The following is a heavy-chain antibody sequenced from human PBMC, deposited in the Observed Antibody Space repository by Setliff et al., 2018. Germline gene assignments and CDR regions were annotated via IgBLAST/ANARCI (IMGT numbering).Heavy chain of an antibody. CDR2: KYYSGST. V-gene: IGHV4-59*08. Sequence: SETLSLTCTVSGSSFSSYSWSWIRQPPGKGLEWIGYKYYSGSTNSNPSLKSRVTILIDKSKNQFSLNLTSVTAADTAVYYCARARSLDFDYWGQGMLVTVSS. CDR3: ARARSLDFDY. J-gene: IGHJ4*02. CDR1: GSSFSSYS.